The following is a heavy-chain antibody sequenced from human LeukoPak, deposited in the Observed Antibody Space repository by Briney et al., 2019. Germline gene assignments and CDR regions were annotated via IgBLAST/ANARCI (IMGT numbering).Heavy chain of an antibody. CDR2: ISYSGTN. D-gene: IGHD7-27*01. CDR3: ASLGTLRS. J-gene: IGHJ5*02. Sequence: SETLSLTCTVSGGSFSSSIYYWGWIRQPPGKGLEWIGSISYSGTNYNNPALKSRVSISIDTSKNQFSVKLTSVTAADTAMYYCASLGTLRSWGQGTLVTVSS. V-gene: IGHV4-39*01. CDR1: GGSFSSSIYY.